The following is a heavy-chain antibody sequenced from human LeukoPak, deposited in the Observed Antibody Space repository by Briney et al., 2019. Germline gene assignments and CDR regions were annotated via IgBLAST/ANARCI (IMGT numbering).Heavy chain of an antibody. J-gene: IGHJ2*01. CDR2: IIPIFGTA. Sequence: ASVKVSCKASGGTFSSYAISWVRQAPGQGLEWMGGIIPIFGTANYAQKFQGRVTITADKSTSTAYMELSSLRSEDTAVYYCARALYYDILTGYSHPHWYLDLWGRGTLVTVSS. CDR3: ARALYYDILTGYSHPHWYLDL. CDR1: GGTFSSYA. V-gene: IGHV1-69*06. D-gene: IGHD3-9*01.